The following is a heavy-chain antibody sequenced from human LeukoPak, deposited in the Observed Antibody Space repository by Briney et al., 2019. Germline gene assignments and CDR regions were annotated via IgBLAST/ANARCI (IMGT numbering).Heavy chain of an antibody. Sequence: ASVKVSCKASGYTFTGYYMHWVRQAPGQGLEWMGWINPNSGGTNYAQKFQGRVTMTRDTSISTAYMELSRLRSHDTAVYYCARGGRGHSSAWYYFDFWGQGTLVTVSS. J-gene: IGHJ4*02. V-gene: IGHV1-2*02. D-gene: IGHD6-19*01. CDR1: GYTFTGYY. CDR2: INPNSGGT. CDR3: ARGGRGHSSAWYYFDF.